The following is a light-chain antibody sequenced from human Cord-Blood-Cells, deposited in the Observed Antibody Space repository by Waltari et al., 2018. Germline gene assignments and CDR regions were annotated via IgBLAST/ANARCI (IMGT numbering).Light chain of an antibody. CDR1: SSDVGGYNY. CDR2: DVS. Sequence: QSALTQPASVSGSPGQSITISCTGTSSDVGGYNYVSWYQQHPGKAPKLMIYDVSKRPSGVSNRFSGSKSGNTASLTVSGLQAEDEADYYCSSYAGSNNFLNWVFGGGTKLTVL. J-gene: IGLJ3*02. CDR3: SSYAGSNNFLNWV. V-gene: IGLV2-14*01.